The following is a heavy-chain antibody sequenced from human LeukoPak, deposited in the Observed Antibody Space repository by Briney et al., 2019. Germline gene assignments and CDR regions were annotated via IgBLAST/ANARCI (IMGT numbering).Heavy chain of an antibody. CDR1: GFPFSSYL. CDR3: VTKEPSTSGWSY. J-gene: IGHJ4*02. D-gene: IGHD6-19*01. V-gene: IGHV3-7*01. Sequence: GGSLRLSCAASGFPFSSYLMSWVRQAPGKGLEWVANIKEDGSEKNYVDSVRGRFTISRDNAENSVYLQMNDLRAEDTGVYYCVTKEPSTSGWSYWGQGTLVTVSS. CDR2: IKEDGSEK.